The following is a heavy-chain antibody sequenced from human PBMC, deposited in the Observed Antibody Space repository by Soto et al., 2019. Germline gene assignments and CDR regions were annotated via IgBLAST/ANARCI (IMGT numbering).Heavy chain of an antibody. D-gene: IGHD6-6*01. Sequence: EVQLVESGGGLVKPGGSLRLSCAASGVTYSSFSFNWVRQAPGKGLEWVSFILSSGASIYYADSVKGRFTISRDNAKKSLYMQMNSLKDEDTAVYYCARDSGAQLVRRGFYYYYMDVWGKGATVTVSS. CDR2: ILSSGASI. J-gene: IGHJ6*03. CDR3: ARDSGAQLVRRGFYYYYMDV. V-gene: IGHV3-21*01. CDR1: GVTYSSFS.